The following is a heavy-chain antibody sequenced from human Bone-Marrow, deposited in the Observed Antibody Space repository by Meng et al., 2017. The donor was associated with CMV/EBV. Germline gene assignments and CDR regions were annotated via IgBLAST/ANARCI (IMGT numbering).Heavy chain of an antibody. J-gene: IGHJ4*02. CDR1: GSISLGGSY. CDR2: IYYSGST. CDR3: ARGGPEYSYGYVDFDY. V-gene: IGHV4-31*02. D-gene: IGHD5-18*01. Sequence: GSISLGGSYWSWIRQHPGKGLEWIGYIYYSGSTYYNPSLKSRVTISVDTSKNQFSLKLSSVTAADTAVYYCARGGPEYSYGYVDFDYWGQGTLVTVSS.